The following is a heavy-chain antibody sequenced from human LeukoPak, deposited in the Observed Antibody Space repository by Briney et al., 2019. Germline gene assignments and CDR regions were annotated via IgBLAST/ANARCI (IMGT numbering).Heavy chain of an antibody. D-gene: IGHD6-13*01. CDR2: ISYDGTNK. V-gene: IGHV3-30*18. CDR1: DFSFSNYG. CDR3: AKDPDSGIAAAGTDDY. J-gene: IGHJ4*02. Sequence: PGGSLRLSCAASDFSFSNYGMHWVRQAPGKGLEWVAGISYDGTNKYYADSVKGRFTVSRDNSKNTLYLQMNSLRAEDTAVYYCAKDPDSGIAAAGTDDYWGQGTLVTVSS.